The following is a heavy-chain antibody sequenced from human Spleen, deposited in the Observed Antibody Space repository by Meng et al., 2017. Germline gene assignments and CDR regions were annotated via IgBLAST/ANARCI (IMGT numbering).Heavy chain of an antibody. CDR1: GYIFTDYF. J-gene: IGHJ4*02. V-gene: IGHV1-46*01. CDR2: INTSNGGT. CDR3: AREKSPGHFDF. Sequence: VRLVQSGAEGKKPGAPVKLSCKASGYIFTDYFIHWVRQAPGQGLEWRGTINTSNGGTNYVQKFQGRLTVTRDTSTSTVYMDLSSLISEDTAVYYCAREKSPGHFDFWGQGTLVTVSS.